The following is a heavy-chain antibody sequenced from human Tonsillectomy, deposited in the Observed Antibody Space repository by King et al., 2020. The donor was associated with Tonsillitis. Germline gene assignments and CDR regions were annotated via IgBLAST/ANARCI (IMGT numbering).Heavy chain of an antibody. D-gene: IGHD3-22*01. CDR3: ARRGGGYYYDSSGFAFDI. Sequence: VQLVQSGAEVKKPGASVKVSCKASGYTFTGYYMHWVRQAPGQGLEWMGWINPNSGATNYAQKFQGRVTMTRDTSISTAYMELSRLRSGDTAVYYCARRGGGYYYDSSGFAFDIWGQGTMVTVSS. CDR2: INPNSGAT. V-gene: IGHV1-2*02. CDR1: GYTFTGYY. J-gene: IGHJ3*02.